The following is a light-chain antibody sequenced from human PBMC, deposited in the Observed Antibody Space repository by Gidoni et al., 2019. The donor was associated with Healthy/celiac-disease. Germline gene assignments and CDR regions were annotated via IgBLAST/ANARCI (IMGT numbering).Light chain of an antibody. J-gene: IGLJ2*01. CDR3: AAWDDSLNGYVV. V-gene: IGLV1-44*01. CDR2: SNN. CDR1: SSNIGSNT. Sequence: QSVLTQPPSASGTPGRGVTISCSGSSSNIGSNTVNWYQQLPGTAPKLLIYSNNQRPSGVPDRFSGSKSGTSASLAISGLQSEDEADYYCAAWDDSLNGYVVFGGGTKLTVL.